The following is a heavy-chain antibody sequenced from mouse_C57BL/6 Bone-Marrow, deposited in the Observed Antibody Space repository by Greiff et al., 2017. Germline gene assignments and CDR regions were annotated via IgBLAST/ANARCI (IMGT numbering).Heavy chain of an antibody. CDR2: IYPSDSET. V-gene: IGHV1-61*01. D-gene: IGHD3-1*01. CDR3: ARGSYRDYAMDY. J-gene: IGHJ4*01. Sequence: QVQLQQPGAELVRPGSSVKLSCKASGYTFTSYWMDWVKQRPGQGLEWIGNIYPSDSETHYNQKFKDKATLTVDKSSSTAYMQLSSLTSEDSAVYYCARGSYRDYAMDYWGQGTSVTVSS. CDR1: GYTFTSYW.